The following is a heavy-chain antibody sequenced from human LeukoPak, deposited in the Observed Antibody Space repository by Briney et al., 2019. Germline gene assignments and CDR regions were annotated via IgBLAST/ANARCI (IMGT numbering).Heavy chain of an antibody. CDR2: INPSGDGT. CDR1: GDTLTSYY. CDR3: ARDLRVPSPIAPHYYGMDV. Sequence: ASVKGSCKASGDTLTSYYIHWVRQAPGQGLEWMGIINPSGDGTSYAQKFQGRVTMTRDTSTSTVYMELSSLRSEDTAVYYCARDLRVPSPIAPHYYGMDVWGQGTTVTVSS. V-gene: IGHV1-46*01. D-gene: IGHD2-2*02. J-gene: IGHJ6*02.